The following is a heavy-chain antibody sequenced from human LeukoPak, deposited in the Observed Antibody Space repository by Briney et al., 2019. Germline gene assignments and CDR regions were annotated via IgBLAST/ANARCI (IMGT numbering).Heavy chain of an antibody. J-gene: IGHJ3*02. V-gene: IGHV4-39*01. Sequence: SETLSLTCTVSGGSISSSSYYWGWIRQPPGKGLEWIGSIYYSGSTYYNPSLKSRVTISVDTSKNQFSLKLSSVTAADTAVDYCARAGQPTDDAFDIWGQGTMVTVSS. CDR2: IYYSGST. CDR3: ARAGQPTDDAFDI. CDR1: GGSISSSSYY.